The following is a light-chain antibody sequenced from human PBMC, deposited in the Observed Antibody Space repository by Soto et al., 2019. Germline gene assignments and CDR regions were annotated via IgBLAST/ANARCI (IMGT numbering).Light chain of an antibody. CDR3: SSYTSSNTLI. CDR2: EVS. V-gene: IGLV2-23*02. Sequence: QSVLTQPASVSGSPGQSITISCTGTSSDVGSYNLVSWYQQRPGKAPKLMIYEVSKRPSGVSTRFSGSKSGNTASLTISGLQAVDEADYFCSSYTSSNTLIFGGGTKVT. J-gene: IGLJ2*01. CDR1: SSDVGSYNL.